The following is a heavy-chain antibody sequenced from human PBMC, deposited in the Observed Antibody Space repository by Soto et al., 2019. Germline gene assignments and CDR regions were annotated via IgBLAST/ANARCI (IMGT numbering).Heavy chain of an antibody. J-gene: IGHJ3*02. CDR3: ARELGGWYLDAFDI. Sequence: AASVKFYCKASGYTFTCYDINWVRQATGQGLEWMGWMNPNSGNTGYAQKFQGRVTMTRNTSISTAYMELSSLRSEDTAVYYCARELGGWYLDAFDIWGQGTMVTVSS. CDR2: MNPNSGNT. V-gene: IGHV1-8*01. CDR1: GYTFTCYD. D-gene: IGHD6-19*01.